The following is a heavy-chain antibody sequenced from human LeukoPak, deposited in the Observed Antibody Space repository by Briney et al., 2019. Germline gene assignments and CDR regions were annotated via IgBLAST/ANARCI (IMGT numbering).Heavy chain of an antibody. CDR2: ISDDGRQT. CDR1: GFTFTDYA. D-gene: IGHD2-8*01. J-gene: IGHJ4*02. CDR3: TRVYLERLTAGYFDH. V-gene: IGHV3-30*04. Sequence: PGRSLRLSCAASGFTFTDYAMNWVRQAPGTGLEWVAEISDDGRQTYYADSVKGRFTVSRDNSRDTVYLQMNSLRDEDTATYYCTRVYLERLTAGYFDHWGPGSLVAVSP.